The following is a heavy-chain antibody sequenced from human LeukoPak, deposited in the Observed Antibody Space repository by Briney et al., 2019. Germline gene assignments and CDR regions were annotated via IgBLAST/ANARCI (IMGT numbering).Heavy chain of an antibody. D-gene: IGHD6-19*01. Sequence: GGSLRLSCAAFGFNFDEHAMHWVRQVPGKGLEWVSSISWNSGSIGYVDSVRGRFTISRDNAKNSLYLQMNSLRAEDTAVYYCARGQWLVGDYDMDVWGKGTTVTVSS. V-gene: IGHV3-9*01. CDR1: GFNFDEHA. CDR3: ARGQWLVGDYDMDV. J-gene: IGHJ6*03. CDR2: ISWNSGSI.